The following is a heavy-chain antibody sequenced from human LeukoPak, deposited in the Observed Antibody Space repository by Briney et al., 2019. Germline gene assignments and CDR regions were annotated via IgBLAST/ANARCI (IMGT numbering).Heavy chain of an antibody. D-gene: IGHD6-6*01. J-gene: IGHJ4*02. CDR3: ARSYSSSRGTFDY. Sequence: GGSLRLSCAASGFTFSSYGMNWVRQAPGKGLEWVSSITSSSSYIYYADSVKGRFTISRDNAKNSLYLQMNSLRAEDTAVYYCARSYSSSRGTFDYWGQGTLVAVSS. CDR1: GFTFSSYG. V-gene: IGHV3-21*01. CDR2: ITSSSSYI.